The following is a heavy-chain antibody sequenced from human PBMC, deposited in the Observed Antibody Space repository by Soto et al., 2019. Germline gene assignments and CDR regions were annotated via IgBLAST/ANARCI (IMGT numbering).Heavy chain of an antibody. CDR3: TRGPSHGAFDY. CDR1: GFTFSTSD. J-gene: IGHJ4*02. Sequence: QVQLVESGGGVVQPGRSPRLSCAASGFTFSTSDIHWLRQAPGKGLEWVAHISPDGRKKFYADSVKGRFTLSRDNSKNTLSLQMNSLRVEDTAVYYCTRGPSHGAFDYWGQGTLVTVS. V-gene: IGHV3-30*03. CDR2: ISPDGRKK. D-gene: IGHD3-10*01.